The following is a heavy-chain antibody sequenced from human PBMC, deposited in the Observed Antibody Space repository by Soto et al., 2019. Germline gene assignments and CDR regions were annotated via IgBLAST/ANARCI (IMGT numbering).Heavy chain of an antibody. CDR3: ARSPTGRLYYYYGMDV. Sequence: QVQLVESGGGLVKPGGSLRLSCAASGFTFSDYYMSWIRQAPGKGLEWVSYISSSSSYTNYADSVKGRFTISRDNAKNSLYLQMNSMRAADTAVYYCARSPTGRLYYYYGMDVWGQGTTVTVSS. CDR1: GFTFSDYY. V-gene: IGHV3-11*06. J-gene: IGHJ6*02. D-gene: IGHD1-1*01. CDR2: ISSSSSYT.